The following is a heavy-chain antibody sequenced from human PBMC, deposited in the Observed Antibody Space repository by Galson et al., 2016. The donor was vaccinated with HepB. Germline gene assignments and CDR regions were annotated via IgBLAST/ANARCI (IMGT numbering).Heavy chain of an antibody. Sequence: SLRLSCAASGFTFSSYAMTWVRQAPGKGLEWVSDISSSGDSTYYADSVKGRFTISKDNSKNTLYLQMNSLRAEDTAVYYCARAPVTSTTCCYYFDYWGQGTLVTVSS. CDR3: ARAPVTSTTCCYYFDY. CDR2: ISSSGDST. CDR1: GFTFSSYA. D-gene: IGHD2-2*01. V-gene: IGHV3-23*01. J-gene: IGHJ4*02.